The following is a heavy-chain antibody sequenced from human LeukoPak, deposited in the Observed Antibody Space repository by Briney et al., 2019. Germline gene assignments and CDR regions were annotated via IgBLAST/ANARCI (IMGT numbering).Heavy chain of an antibody. D-gene: IGHD6-13*01. V-gene: IGHV1-69*13. CDR1: GGTFSSYA. CDR2: IIPIFGTA. J-gene: IGHJ4*02. Sequence: ASVKVSCKASGGTFSSYAISWVRQAPGQGLEWMGGIIPIFGTANYAQKFQGRVTITADESTSTAYMELSSLRSEDTAVYYCARDGIAAAGTDFDYWGQGTLVTVSS. CDR3: ARDGIAAAGTDFDY.